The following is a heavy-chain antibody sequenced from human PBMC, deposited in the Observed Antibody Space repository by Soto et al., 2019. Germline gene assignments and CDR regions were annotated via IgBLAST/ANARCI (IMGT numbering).Heavy chain of an antibody. D-gene: IGHD2-2*01. CDR2: INPSGGSA. CDR3: ARDYLSSKLSLSYFDF. J-gene: IGHJ4*02. V-gene: IGHV1-46*01. CDR1: GYSFISHY. Sequence: QVQLVQSGAEVTRPGAPVKVSCKASGYSFISHYIHWVRQAPGQGLEWMGFINPSGGSATLAQKFQGRVTMTRDTSTSTVYMELTILRSEDAAVYYCARDYLSSKLSLSYFDFWGQGTLVTVSS.